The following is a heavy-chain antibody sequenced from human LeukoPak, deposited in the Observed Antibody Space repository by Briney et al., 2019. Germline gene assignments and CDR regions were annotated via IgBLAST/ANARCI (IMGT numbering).Heavy chain of an antibody. CDR3: TRDSVAGINPESAFRI. CDR2: IYTSGST. V-gene: IGHV4-4*07. J-gene: IGHJ3*02. D-gene: IGHD6-19*01. Sequence: SETLSLTCTVSGGSISSYYWSWIRQPAGKGLEWVGRIYTSGSTNYNPSLKSRVTMSVDTSKNQFSLKLSSVTAADTAVYYCTRDSVAGINPESAFRIWGQGIMVTVTS. CDR1: GGSISSYY.